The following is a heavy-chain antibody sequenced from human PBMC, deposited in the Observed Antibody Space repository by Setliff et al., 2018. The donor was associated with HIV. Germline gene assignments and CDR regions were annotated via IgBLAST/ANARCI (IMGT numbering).Heavy chain of an antibody. CDR2: IYSGGSI. J-gene: IGHJ6*02. Sequence: ETLSLTCSVSGDSFSTSSYFWGWVRQSPGGGLEWVSVIYSGGSIFYADSVKGRFTISRDNSKNTLYLQMNSLRVEDTAVYYCAGDPGLPNGMDVWGQGTTVTVSS. V-gene: IGHV3-53*01. CDR1: GDSFSTSSYF. CDR3: AGDPGLPNGMDV.